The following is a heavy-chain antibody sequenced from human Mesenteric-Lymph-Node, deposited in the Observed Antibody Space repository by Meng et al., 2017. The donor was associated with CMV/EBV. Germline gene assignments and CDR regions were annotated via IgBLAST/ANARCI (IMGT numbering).Heavy chain of an antibody. CDR1: GFTFSSYA. CDR2: IRYDGSNK. D-gene: IGHD3-3*01. V-gene: IGHV3-30*02. J-gene: IGHJ4*02. Sequence: GGSLRLSCAASGFTFSSYAMHWVRQAPGKGLEWVTFIRYDGSNKYYADSVKGRFTISRDNSKNMVYLQMNSLRVEDTAVYYCAKDHTILEVIRYYFDYWGQGTLVTVSS. CDR3: AKDHTILEVIRYYFDY.